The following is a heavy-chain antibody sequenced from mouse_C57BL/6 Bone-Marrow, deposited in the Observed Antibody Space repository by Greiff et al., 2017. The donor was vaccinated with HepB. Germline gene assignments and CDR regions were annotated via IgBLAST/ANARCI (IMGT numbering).Heavy chain of an antibody. CDR2: IYPRDGST. CDR3: GRWTFYYSSRGGDYFDY. Sequence: QVQLQQSGPELVKPGASVKLSCKASGYTFTSYVINWVKQRPGQGLEWIGWIYPRDGSTKYNEKFKGKATLTVDKSSSTVYRELHSLTSEGSAVYFCGRWTFYYSSRGGDYFDYWGQGTTLTVSS. CDR1: GYTFTSYV. D-gene: IGHD1-1*01. V-gene: IGHV1-85*01. J-gene: IGHJ2*01.